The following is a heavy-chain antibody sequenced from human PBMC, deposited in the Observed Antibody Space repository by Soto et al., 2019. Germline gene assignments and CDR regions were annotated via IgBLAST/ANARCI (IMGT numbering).Heavy chain of an antibody. CDR1: GYTFTSYA. J-gene: IGHJ5*02. CDR2: INAGNGNT. Sequence: ASVKVSCKASGYTFTSYAMHWVRQAPGQSLECMGCINAGNGNTKSSQKFQGRVTITRDTSASTAYMELSSLRSEDTAVYYCARRHPGMLDPWGQGTLVTVSS. CDR3: ARRHPGMLDP. D-gene: IGHD2-8*01. V-gene: IGHV1-3*01.